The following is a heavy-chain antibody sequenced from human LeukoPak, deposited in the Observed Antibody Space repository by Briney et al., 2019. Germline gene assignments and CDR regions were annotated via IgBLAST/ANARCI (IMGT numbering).Heavy chain of an antibody. CDR2: IWYDGSNK. V-gene: IGHV3-33*08. Sequence: GGSLRLSCAASGFTFSHYAMHWVRQAPGKGLEWVAVIWYDGSNKYYADSVKGRFTISRDNSKNTLYLQMNSLRAEDTAVYYCARDPGYSSSWSFDYWGQGTLVTVSS. D-gene: IGHD6-13*01. CDR1: GFTFSHYA. J-gene: IGHJ4*02. CDR3: ARDPGYSSSWSFDY.